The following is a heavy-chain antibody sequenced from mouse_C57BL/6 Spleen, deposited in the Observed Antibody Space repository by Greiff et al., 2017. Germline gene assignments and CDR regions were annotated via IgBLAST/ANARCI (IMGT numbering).Heavy chain of an antibody. CDR3: AREDYDYDGGYFDY. CDR1: GYTFTSYW. D-gene: IGHD2-4*01. CDR2: IDPNSGGT. Sequence: QVQLQQPGAELVKPGASVKLSCKASGYTFTSYWMHWVKQRPGRGLEWIGRIDPNSGGTKYNEKFKSKATLTVDKPSSPAYMQPSSLTSEDSAVYYCAREDYDYDGGYFDYWGQGTTLTVSS. V-gene: IGHV1-72*01. J-gene: IGHJ2*01.